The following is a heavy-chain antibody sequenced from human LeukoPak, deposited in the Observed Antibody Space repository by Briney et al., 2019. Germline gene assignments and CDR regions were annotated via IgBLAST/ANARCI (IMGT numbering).Heavy chain of an antibody. CDR2: INAGNGNT. D-gene: IGHD2-2*01. J-gene: IGHJ6*02. CDR1: GNTFTSYA. V-gene: IGHV1-3*01. Sequence: ASVKVSCKASGNTFTSYAMHWVRQAPGQRLEWMGWINAGNGNTKYSQKFQGRVTITRDTSASTAYMELSSLRSEDTAVYYCARGWSQLRDYYYYGMDVWGQGTTVTVSS. CDR3: ARGWSQLRDYYYYGMDV.